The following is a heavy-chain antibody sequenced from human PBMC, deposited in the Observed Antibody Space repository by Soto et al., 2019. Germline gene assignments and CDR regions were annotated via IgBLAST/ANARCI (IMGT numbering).Heavy chain of an antibody. V-gene: IGHV1-69*13. Sequence: SVKVSCKASGGTFSSYAISWVRQAPGQGLEWMGGIIPIFGTANYAQKFQGRVTITADESTSTAYMELSSLRSEDTAVYYCARSYYDILTGYQPITYNWFDPWGQGTLVTVS. J-gene: IGHJ5*02. CDR2: IIPIFGTA. CDR1: GGTFSSYA. CDR3: ARSYYDILTGYQPITYNWFDP. D-gene: IGHD3-9*01.